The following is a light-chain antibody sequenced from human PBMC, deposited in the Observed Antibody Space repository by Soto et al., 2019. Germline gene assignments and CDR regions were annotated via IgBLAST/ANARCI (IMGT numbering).Light chain of an antibody. J-gene: IGLJ3*02. CDR3: QSYDSSLSGGV. V-gene: IGLV1-40*01. CDR2: GNS. Sequence: HSVLTQPPSVSGAPGQRVTISCTGSSSNIGAGYDVHWYQQLPGTAPKLLIYGNSNRPSGVPDRFSGSKSGTSASLAITGLLPEDEADYYCQSYDSSLSGGVFGGGTKLTVL. CDR1: SSNIGAGYD.